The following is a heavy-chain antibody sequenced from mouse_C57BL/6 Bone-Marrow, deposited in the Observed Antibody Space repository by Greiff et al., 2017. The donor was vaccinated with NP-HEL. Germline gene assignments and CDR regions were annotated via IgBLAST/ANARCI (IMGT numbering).Heavy chain of an antibody. CDR2: IHPNSGST. CDR1: GYTFTSYW. CDR3: AREGISSSLSYNAMDY. V-gene: IGHV1-64*01. D-gene: IGHD1-1*01. Sequence: VQLQQPGAELVKPGASVKLSCKASGYTFTSYWMHWVKQRPGQGLEWIGMIHPNSGSTNYNEKFKSKATLTVDKSSSTAYMQLSSLTSEDSAVYYCAREGISSSLSYNAMDYWGQGTSVTVSS. J-gene: IGHJ4*01.